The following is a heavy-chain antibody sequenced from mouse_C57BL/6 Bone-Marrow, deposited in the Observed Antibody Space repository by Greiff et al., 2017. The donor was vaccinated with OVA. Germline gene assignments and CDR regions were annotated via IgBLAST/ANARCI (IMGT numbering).Heavy chain of an antibody. D-gene: IGHD1-1*01. CDR2: IHPSDSDT. Sequence: QVQLQQPGAELVKPGASVKVSCKASGYTFTSYWMHWVQQRPGQGLEWIGRIHPSDSDTNYNQKFKGKATLTVDKSSSTAYMQRSSRTSEDSAVYDCSSWIYYYGRAWFAYWGQGTLVTVSA. V-gene: IGHV1-74*01. J-gene: IGHJ3*01. CDR1: GYTFTSYW. CDR3: SSWIYYYGRAWFAY.